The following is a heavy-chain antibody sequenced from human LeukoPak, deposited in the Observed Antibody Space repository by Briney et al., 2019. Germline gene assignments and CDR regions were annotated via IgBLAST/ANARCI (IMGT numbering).Heavy chain of an antibody. Sequence: SETLSLTCTVSGGSISSYYWSWIRQPPGKGLEWIGSIYHSGSTYYNPSLKSRVTISVDTSKNQFSLKLSSVTAADTAVYYCARDSRGGSGSFWGQGTLVTVSS. J-gene: IGHJ4*02. CDR1: GGSISSYY. CDR3: ARDSRGGSGSF. V-gene: IGHV4-59*12. D-gene: IGHD3-10*01. CDR2: IYHSGST.